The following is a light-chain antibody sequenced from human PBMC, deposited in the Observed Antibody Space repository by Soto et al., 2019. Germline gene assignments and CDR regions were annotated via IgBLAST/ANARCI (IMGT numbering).Light chain of an antibody. V-gene: IGKV1-39*01. Sequence: DIQMTQSPSSLSASVGDRVTVTCRSSQSIGGYLNWYQQKPGKAPKLLMHAASTLQSGVPSRFSGSGSGTDYTLTISRLQPEDFATYCCQKNYSNPFTFGPGTQVEIK. CDR1: QSIGGY. CDR2: AAS. J-gene: IGKJ3*01. CDR3: QKNYSNPFT.